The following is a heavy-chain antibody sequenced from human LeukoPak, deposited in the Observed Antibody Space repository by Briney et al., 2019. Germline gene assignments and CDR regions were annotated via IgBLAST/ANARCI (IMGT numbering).Heavy chain of an antibody. V-gene: IGHV3-33*01. D-gene: IGHD6-19*01. CDR3: ARDPQQWLVSYFYN. J-gene: IGHJ4*02. CDR1: GFAFSSYG. Sequence: GGSLRLSCAASGFAFSSYGMHWVRQAQGKGLEWLAVIWYDGSIKYYADSVKGRFTISRDNSKNTLYLQMNSLRAEDTAVYYCARDPQQWLVSYFYNWGQGILVTVSS. CDR2: IWYDGSIK.